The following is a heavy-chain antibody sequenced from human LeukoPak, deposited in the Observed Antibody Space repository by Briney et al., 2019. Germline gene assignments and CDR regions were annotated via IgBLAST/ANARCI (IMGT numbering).Heavy chain of an antibody. J-gene: IGHJ5*02. D-gene: IGHD1-1*01. CDR2: IYPGDSDI. Sequence: GESLKIXCKASGYSFTTYWIGWVRQMPGKGLESMGIIYPGDSDIRYSPSFQGQVTISADKSINTAYLQWSSLKASDTAMYYCARRGYGYNYWFDPWGQGTLVTVSS. CDR3: ARRGYGYNYWFDP. CDR1: GYSFTTYW. V-gene: IGHV5-51*03.